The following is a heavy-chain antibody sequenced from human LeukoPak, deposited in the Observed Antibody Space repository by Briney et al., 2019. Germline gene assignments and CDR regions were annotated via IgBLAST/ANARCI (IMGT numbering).Heavy chain of an antibody. CDR3: ARDWVLGTATDL. Sequence: SETLSLTCTVSGYSISSGYYWGWIRQPPGKGLEWIGSIYHSGSTYYNPSLKSRVTISVDTSKNQFSLKLSSVTAADTAVYYCARDWVLGTATDLWGRGTLVTVSS. J-gene: IGHJ2*01. V-gene: IGHV4-38-2*02. CDR2: IYHSGST. D-gene: IGHD5-18*01. CDR1: GYSISSGYY.